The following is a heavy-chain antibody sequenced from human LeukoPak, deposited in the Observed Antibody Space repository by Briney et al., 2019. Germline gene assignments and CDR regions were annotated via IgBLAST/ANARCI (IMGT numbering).Heavy chain of an antibody. CDR3: ARGQYDFQTTYYYMDV. CDR1: GYTFSSFA. CDR2: INHSGST. V-gene: IGHV4-34*01. J-gene: IGHJ6*03. D-gene: IGHD3-3*01. Sequence: GSLRLSCVVSGYTFSSFAAHWVRQPPGKGLEWIGEINHSGSTNYNPSLKSRVTISVDTSKNQFSLKLSSVTAADTAVYYCARGQYDFQTTYYYMDVWGKGTTVTVSS.